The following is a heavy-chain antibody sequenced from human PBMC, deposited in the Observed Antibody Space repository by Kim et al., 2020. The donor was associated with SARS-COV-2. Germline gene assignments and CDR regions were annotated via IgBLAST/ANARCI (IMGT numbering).Heavy chain of an antibody. Sequence: SETLSLTCAVYGGSFSGYYWSWIRQPPGKGLEWIGEINHSGSTNYNPSLKSRVTISVDTSKNQFSLKLSSVTAADTAVYYCARGPRGQYQLLRGSAFDI. V-gene: IGHV4-34*01. CDR1: GGSFSGYY. CDR2: INHSGST. CDR3: ARGPRGQYQLLRGSAFDI. J-gene: IGHJ3*02. D-gene: IGHD2-2*01.